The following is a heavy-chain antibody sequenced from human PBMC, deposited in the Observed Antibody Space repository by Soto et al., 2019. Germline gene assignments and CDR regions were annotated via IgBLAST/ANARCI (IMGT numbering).Heavy chain of an antibody. V-gene: IGHV4-61*01. D-gene: IGHD2-15*01. CDR2: ISYTGST. J-gene: IGHJ6*02. Sequence: SETLSLTCTVSGDSISSGSYYWNWIRQPPGKGLEWIGYISYTGSTHYNPSLKSRVTISADTSKNQFSLKLSSVTTADTALYYCAREGVAAPYYYYGMDVWGQGSTVTVSS. CDR1: GDSISSGSYY. CDR3: AREGVAAPYYYYGMDV.